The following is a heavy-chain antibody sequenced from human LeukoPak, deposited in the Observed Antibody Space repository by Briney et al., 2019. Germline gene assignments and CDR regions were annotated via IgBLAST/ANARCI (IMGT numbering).Heavy chain of an antibody. CDR2: IIPIFGTA. D-gene: IGHD2-15*01. J-gene: IGHJ4*02. Sequence: SVKVSCKASGATFISYAMSWVRQAPGQGLEWTGGIIPIFGTASYAQKFQGRVTITADKSTSTAYMEVSSLRSEDTAVYYCAGGRPRGYCSGGSCYHNFDYWGQGTLVTVSS. CDR1: GATFISYA. V-gene: IGHV1-69*06. CDR3: AGGRPRGYCSGGSCYHNFDY.